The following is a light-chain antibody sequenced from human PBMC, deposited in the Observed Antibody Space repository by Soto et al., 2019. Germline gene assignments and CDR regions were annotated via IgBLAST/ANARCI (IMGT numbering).Light chain of an antibody. CDR2: GAS. CDR3: QQYGSSPPWT. CDR1: QSVSRSY. J-gene: IGKJ1*01. V-gene: IGKV3-20*01. Sequence: EIVLMQSPGTLSLSPGERATLSCRASQSVSRSYLAWYQQKPGQAPRLLIYGASSRATGIPARFSGSGSGTDFTLTISRLEPEDFAVYYCQQYGSSPPWTFGQGTKVEIK.